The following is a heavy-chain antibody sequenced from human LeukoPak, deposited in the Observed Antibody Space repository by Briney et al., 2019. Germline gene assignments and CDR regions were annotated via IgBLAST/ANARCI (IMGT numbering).Heavy chain of an antibody. D-gene: IGHD6-19*01. CDR1: GGTFSSYA. J-gene: IGHJ3*02. Sequence: SVKVSCKASGGTFSSYAISWVRQAPGQGLEWMGGIIPIFGTANYAQKFQGRVTITTDESTSTAYMELSSLRSEDTAVYYCARERAVALGSGNDAVDIWGQGTMVTVSS. CDR3: ARERAVALGSGNDAVDI. CDR2: IIPIFGTA. V-gene: IGHV1-69*05.